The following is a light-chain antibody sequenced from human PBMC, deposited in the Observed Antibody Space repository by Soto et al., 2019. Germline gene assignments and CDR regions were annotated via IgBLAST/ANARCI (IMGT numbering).Light chain of an antibody. CDR1: SSDIGGYNY. CDR2: DVS. Sequence: QSVLTQPASVSGSPGQSITISCTGTSSDIGGYNYVSWYQQHPGKAPKLMIYDVSDRPSGVSNRFSGSKSGNTASLTISGLQAEAEDDYYCASYASSNTGVFGGGTKLTVL. J-gene: IGLJ2*01. V-gene: IGLV2-14*03. CDR3: ASYASSNTGV.